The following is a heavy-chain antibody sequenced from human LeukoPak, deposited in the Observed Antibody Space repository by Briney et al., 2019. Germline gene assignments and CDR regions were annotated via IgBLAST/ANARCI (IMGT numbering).Heavy chain of an antibody. CDR2: ISSSSSYI. CDR1: GFTFSSYS. Sequence: GGSLRLSCAASGFTFSSYSMNWVRQAPGKGLEWVSSISSSSSYIYYADSVKGRFTISRDNAKNPLYLQMNSLRAEDTAVYYCARFIVVVVAATNANWFDPWGQGTLVTVSS. J-gene: IGHJ5*02. V-gene: IGHV3-21*01. CDR3: ARFIVVVVAATNANWFDP. D-gene: IGHD2-15*01.